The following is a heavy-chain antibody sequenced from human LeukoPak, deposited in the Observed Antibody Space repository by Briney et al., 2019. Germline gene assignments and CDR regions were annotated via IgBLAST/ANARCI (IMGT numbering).Heavy chain of an antibody. CDR3: AREGKPTYGMDV. Sequence: GASVKVSCKASGYTFTVYYMHWVRQAPGQGLGWMGWINPNSGGTNYAQKFQGRVTMTRDTSISTAYMELSRLRSDDTAVYYCAREGKPTYGMDVWGQGTTVTVSS. CDR2: INPNSGGT. V-gene: IGHV1-2*02. J-gene: IGHJ6*02. CDR1: GYTFTVYY.